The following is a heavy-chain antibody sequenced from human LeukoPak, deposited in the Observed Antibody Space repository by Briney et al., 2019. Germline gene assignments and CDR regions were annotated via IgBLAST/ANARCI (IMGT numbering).Heavy chain of an antibody. CDR1: GGSISSGGYY. D-gene: IGHD4-17*01. Sequence: PSETLSLTCTVSGGSISSGGYYWSWIRQPPGKGLEWIGEINHSGSTNYNPSLKSRVTMSVDTSKNQFSLKLSSVTAADTAVYYCARGRYGDYERLVPFQHWGQGTLVTVSS. V-gene: IGHV4-39*07. J-gene: IGHJ1*01. CDR2: INHSGST. CDR3: ARGRYGDYERLVPFQH.